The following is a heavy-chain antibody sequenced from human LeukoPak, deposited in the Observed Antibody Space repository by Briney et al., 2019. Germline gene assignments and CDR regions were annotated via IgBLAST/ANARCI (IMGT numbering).Heavy chain of an antibody. Sequence: SETLSLTCTVSGGSVSSGSYYWSWIRQPPGKGLEWIAYIHYTGSTNYNPSLKSRVTISVDTSENQFSLKLGSVTAADTAVYYCARAPGIVGATRAYFDYWGQGTLVTVSS. CDR2: IHYTGST. J-gene: IGHJ4*02. CDR3: ARAPGIVGATRAYFDY. CDR1: GGSVSSGSYY. D-gene: IGHD1-26*01. V-gene: IGHV4-61*01.